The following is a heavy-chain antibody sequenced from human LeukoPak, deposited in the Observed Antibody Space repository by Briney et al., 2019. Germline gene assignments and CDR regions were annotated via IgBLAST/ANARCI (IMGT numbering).Heavy chain of an antibody. D-gene: IGHD5-18*01. CDR3: ARVTYSYGYSSRGLLDY. J-gene: IGHJ4*02. Sequence: PGGSLRLSCAASGFTFSSYWMSWVRQAPGKGLEWVANITQDGSEKYYVDSVKGRFTISRDNAKNSLYLQMNSLRAEDTAVYYCARVTYSYGYSSRGLLDYWGQGTLVTVSS. V-gene: IGHV3-7*01. CDR2: ITQDGSEK. CDR1: GFTFSSYW.